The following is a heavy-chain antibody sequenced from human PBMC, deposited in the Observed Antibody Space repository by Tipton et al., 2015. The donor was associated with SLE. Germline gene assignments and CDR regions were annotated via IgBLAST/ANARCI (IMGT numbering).Heavy chain of an antibody. CDR3: ARTYYYDSSGYPLPADAFDI. J-gene: IGHJ3*02. CDR2: IYYSGST. D-gene: IGHD3-22*01. V-gene: IGHV4-39*01. CDR1: GGSISSSSYY. Sequence: TLSLTCTVSGGSISSSSYYSGWIRQPPGKGLEWIGSIYYSGSTYYNPSLKSRVTISVDTSKNQFSLKLSSVTAADTAVYYCARTYYYDSSGYPLPADAFDIWGQGTMVTVSS.